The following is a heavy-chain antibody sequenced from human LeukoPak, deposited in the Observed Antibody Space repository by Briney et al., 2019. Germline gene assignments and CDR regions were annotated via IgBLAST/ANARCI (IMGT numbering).Heavy chain of an antibody. CDR1: GGTFSSYA. CDR3: ASFCSSTSCYPNWFDP. Sequence: SVKVSCKASGGTFSSYAISWVRQAPGQGLEWMGGIIPIFGTANYAQKFQGRVTITTDESTSTAYMELGSLRSEDTAVYYCASFCSSTSCYPNWFDPWGQGTLVTVSS. J-gene: IGHJ5*02. CDR2: IIPIFGTA. D-gene: IGHD2-2*01. V-gene: IGHV1-69*05.